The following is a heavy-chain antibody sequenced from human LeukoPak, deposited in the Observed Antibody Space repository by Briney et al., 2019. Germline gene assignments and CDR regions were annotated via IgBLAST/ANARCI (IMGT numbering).Heavy chain of an antibody. Sequence: GGTLRLSCAVSGFTFSSYAMHWVRQAPRKGLGRVAVISFDGSNKYYADSVKGRFTISRVNSKTTLYLQMNSLRAEDTAVYYCARDRINYDILTGYWYFDLWGRGTLVTVSS. J-gene: IGHJ2*01. V-gene: IGHV3-30-3*01. CDR2: ISFDGSNK. D-gene: IGHD3-9*01. CDR3: ARDRINYDILTGYWYFDL. CDR1: GFTFSSYA.